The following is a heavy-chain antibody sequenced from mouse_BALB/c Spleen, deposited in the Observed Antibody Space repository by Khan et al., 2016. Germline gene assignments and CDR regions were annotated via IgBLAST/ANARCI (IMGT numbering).Heavy chain of an antibody. D-gene: IGHD2-3*01. J-gene: IGHJ3*01. Sequence: EVQLQESGPSLVKPSQTLSLTCSVTGDSITSGYWNWIRKFPGNKLEYMGYISYSDNTYYNPSLKSRVSITRDTSKNQYYLQLNSVTTEDTATYSCASYDGYSFAYWGQGTLVTVSA. CDR3: ASYDGYSFAY. CDR1: GDSITSGY. V-gene: IGHV3-8*02. CDR2: ISYSDNT.